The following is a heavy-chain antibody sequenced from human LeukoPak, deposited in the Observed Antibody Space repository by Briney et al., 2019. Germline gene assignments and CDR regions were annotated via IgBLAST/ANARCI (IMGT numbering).Heavy chain of an antibody. CDR1: GFTFSSYS. CDR3: ARSTTTSLFDY. Sequence: GGSLRLSCAASGFTFSSYSMNWVRQAPGKGLEWVSSISSSSSYIYYADSVKGRFTISRDNAKNSLYLQMNSLRAEDTAVYYCARSTTTSLFDYWGQGTLVSVSS. D-gene: IGHD1-1*01. V-gene: IGHV3-21*01. J-gene: IGHJ4*02. CDR2: ISSSSSYI.